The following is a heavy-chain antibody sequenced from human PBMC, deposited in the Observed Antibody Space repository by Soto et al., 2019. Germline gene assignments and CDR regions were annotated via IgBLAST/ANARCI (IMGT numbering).Heavy chain of an antibody. Sequence: VASVKVSCKTSGYTFSTIGISWVRQAPGQGLEWMGWISPHKDDTYYAQRLQGRVTMTTDTSTSTAYMELRSLRSDDTAVYFCARDLDGSGSYYTNYWGLGTLVTVSS. CDR2: ISPHKDDT. J-gene: IGHJ4*02. CDR1: GYTFSTIG. V-gene: IGHV1-18*01. D-gene: IGHD3-10*01. CDR3: ARDLDGSGSYYTNY.